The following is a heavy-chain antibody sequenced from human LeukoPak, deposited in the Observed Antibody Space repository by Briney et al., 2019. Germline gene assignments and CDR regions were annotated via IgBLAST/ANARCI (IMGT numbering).Heavy chain of an antibody. CDR1: GFTFSNYA. Sequence: GGSLRLYCAASGFTFSNYAMSWVRQTPGKGLEWVSAISGSGGSTYYADSVKGRFTISRDNSKNTLYLQMNSLRVEDTAVYYCAKALLGYSGYDSFDIWGQGTMVTVSS. D-gene: IGHD5-12*01. CDR3: AKALLGYSGYDSFDI. CDR2: ISGSGGST. J-gene: IGHJ3*02. V-gene: IGHV3-23*01.